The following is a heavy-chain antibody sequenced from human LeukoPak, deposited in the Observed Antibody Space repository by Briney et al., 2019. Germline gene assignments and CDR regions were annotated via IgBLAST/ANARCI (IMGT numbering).Heavy chain of an antibody. CDR1: VHSFSIYY. J-gene: IGHJ4*02. CDR3: ARGRTFDN. CDR2: IYDRGST. V-gene: IGHV4-59*01. Sequence: SETLCLTCAVSVHSFSIYYWSWVRQPPGKGLEWIGNIYDRGSTKYNPSIKSRSTISVDTTNKQYSLWLRSVTAADTAVYYCARGRTFDNWGQGTLVTVSS.